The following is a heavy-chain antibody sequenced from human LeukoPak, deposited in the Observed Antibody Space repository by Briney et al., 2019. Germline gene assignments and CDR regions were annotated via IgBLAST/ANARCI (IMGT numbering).Heavy chain of an antibody. CDR3: ARAGRDYYDSSGLDY. D-gene: IGHD3-22*01. CDR1: GYTFTGYY. Sequence: ASVKVSCKASGYTFTGYYLHWVRQAPGQGLEWMGWINPNSGGTNYAQKFQGWVTMTRDTSISTAYMELSRLTSGDTAVYYCARAGRDYYDSSGLDYWGQGTLVTVSS. V-gene: IGHV1-2*04. CDR2: INPNSGGT. J-gene: IGHJ4*02.